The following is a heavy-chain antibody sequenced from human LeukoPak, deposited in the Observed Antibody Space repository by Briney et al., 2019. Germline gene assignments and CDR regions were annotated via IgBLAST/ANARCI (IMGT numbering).Heavy chain of an antibody. V-gene: IGHV4-59*08. CDR2: IYYSGST. CDR1: GGSISSYY. J-gene: IGHJ3*02. Sequence: SETLSLTCTVSGGSISSYYWSWIRQPPGMGLEWIGYIYYSGSTNYNPSLKSRVTISVDTSKNQFSLKLSSVTAADTAVYYCARPRIVGARDAFDIWGQGTMVTVSS. CDR3: ARPRIVGARDAFDI. D-gene: IGHD1-26*01.